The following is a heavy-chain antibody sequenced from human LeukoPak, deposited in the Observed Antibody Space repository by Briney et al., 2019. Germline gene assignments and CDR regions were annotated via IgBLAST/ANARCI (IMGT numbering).Heavy chain of an antibody. CDR3: ARGSRISRFDP. CDR2: MNPNSGNT. CDR1: GYTFTSYG. D-gene: IGHD2/OR15-2a*01. Sequence: ASVKVSCKASGYTFTSYGISWVRQAPGQGLEWMGWMNPNSGNTGYTQKFQGRVTMTRNTSISTAYMELSSLRSEDTAVYYCARGSRISRFDPWGQGTLVTVSS. V-gene: IGHV1-8*02. J-gene: IGHJ5*02.